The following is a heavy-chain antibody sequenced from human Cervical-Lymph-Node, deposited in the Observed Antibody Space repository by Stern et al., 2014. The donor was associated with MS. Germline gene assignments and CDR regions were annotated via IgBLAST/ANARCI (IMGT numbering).Heavy chain of an antibody. CDR1: RFTFSSYG. CDR3: ARGHIPYAYNYLFDY. CDR2: AWYDGSTA. V-gene: IGHV3-33*01. D-gene: IGHD5-24*01. J-gene: IGHJ4*02. Sequence: QVQLMQSGGGVVQPGTSLRLSCAASRFTFSSYGMHWVRQAPGKGLEWVALAWYDGSTAYYTNSVKGRFTISRDNSKNTLSLQMNSLTAEDTAVYYCARGHIPYAYNYLFDYWGQGTLVTVSS.